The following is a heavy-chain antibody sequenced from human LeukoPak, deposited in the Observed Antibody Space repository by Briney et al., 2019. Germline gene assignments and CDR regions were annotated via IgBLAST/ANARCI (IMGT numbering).Heavy chain of an antibody. CDR1: GFTFSSYS. CDR2: INSGNSYQ. D-gene: IGHD2-8*01. Sequence: GGSLRVSCAASGFTFSSYSMNWVRQAPGKGLEWVSLINSGNSYQHYADSVEGRFTISRDNAKNSLYLQMNSLRAEDTAVYYCARQKYQRGPDVSYFDYWGQGTLVTVSS. CDR3: ARQKYQRGPDVSYFDY. J-gene: IGHJ4*02. V-gene: IGHV3-21*01.